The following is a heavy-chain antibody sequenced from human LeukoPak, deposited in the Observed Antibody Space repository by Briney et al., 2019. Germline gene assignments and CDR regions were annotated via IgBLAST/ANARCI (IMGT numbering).Heavy chain of an antibody. CDR1: GFTFSIYS. CDR3: ARDGFGTGSN. J-gene: IGHJ4*02. CDR2: ISSSSSYI. Sequence: GGSLRLSCAASGFTFSIYSINWVRQAPGKGLEWVSSISSSSSYIYYADSVKGRFTISRDNVKNSLYLQMNTLRADDTAVYYCARDGFGTGSNWGQGTLVTVSS. V-gene: IGHV3-21*04. D-gene: IGHD3-16*01.